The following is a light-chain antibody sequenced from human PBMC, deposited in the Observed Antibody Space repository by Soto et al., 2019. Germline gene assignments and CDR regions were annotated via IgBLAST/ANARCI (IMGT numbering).Light chain of an antibody. Sequence: QSALTQPASVSGSPGQSITISCTGTSSDVGSYNLVSWYQQHPGKAPKLMIYEGSKRPSGVSNRFSGSKSDNTASLTISGLQAEDEADYYCCSYAGREVFGGGTKLTVL. CDR3: CSYAGREV. V-gene: IGLV2-23*01. CDR1: SSDVGSYNL. J-gene: IGLJ2*01. CDR2: EGS.